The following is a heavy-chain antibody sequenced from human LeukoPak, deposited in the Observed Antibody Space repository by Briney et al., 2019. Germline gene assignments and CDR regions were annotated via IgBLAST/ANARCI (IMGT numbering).Heavy chain of an antibody. J-gene: IGHJ3*02. CDR2: IGTSGTYI. CDR3: GRGRSITLLRGVAMSDGFDI. CDR1: GFTFSSYS. V-gene: IGHV3-21*01. Sequence: GGSLRLSCAASGFTFSSYSMNWVRQAPGKGLEWVSFIGTSGTYIYYGDSMKGRFTISRDNAKNSLYLQMNGLRAEDTAVYYCGRGRSITLLRGVAMSDGFDIWGQGTMVGVSS. D-gene: IGHD3-10*01.